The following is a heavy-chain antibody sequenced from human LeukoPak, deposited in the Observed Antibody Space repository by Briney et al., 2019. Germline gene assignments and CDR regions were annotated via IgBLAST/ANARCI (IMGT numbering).Heavy chain of an antibody. CDR1: GYTFTSYG. D-gene: IGHD2-15*01. J-gene: IGHJ6*02. V-gene: IGHV1-18*01. CDR3: ARDEKSGRGYCSGGSCYYYYGMDV. CDR2: ISAYNGNT. Sequence: GASVKVSCKASGYTFTSYGISWVRQAPGQGLEWMGWISAYNGNTNYAQKLQGRVTMTTDTSTSTAYMELRSLRSDDTAVYYCARDEKSGRGYCSGGSCYYYYGMDVWGQGTTVTVSS.